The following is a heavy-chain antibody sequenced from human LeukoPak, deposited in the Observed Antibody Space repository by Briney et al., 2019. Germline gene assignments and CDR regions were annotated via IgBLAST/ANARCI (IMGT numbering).Heavy chain of an antibody. CDR3: ARDPGSSSYAGY. V-gene: IGHV3-21*01. J-gene: IGHJ4*02. D-gene: IGHD6-13*01. Sequence: GGSLRLSCAASGFTFSSYTMNWVRQAPGKGLEWVSSISSSSSYIYYADSVKGRFTISRDNAKNSLYLQMNSLRAEDTAVYYCARDPGSSSYAGYWGQGTLVTVSS. CDR2: ISSSSSYI. CDR1: GFTFSSYT.